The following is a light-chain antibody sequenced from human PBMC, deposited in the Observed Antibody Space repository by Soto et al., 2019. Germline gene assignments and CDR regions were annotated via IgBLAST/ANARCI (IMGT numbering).Light chain of an antibody. CDR1: QSIGTW. J-gene: IGKJ5*01. CDR3: HQYNSYSS. V-gene: IGKV1-5*03. Sequence: IQMTQSPSTLSATVGDRVTITCRASQSIGTWLAWFQQKPGKAPKVLIYKASSLQTGIPERFSGGGSGTEFTLTICSLQPDDFATYYCHQYNSYSSFGQGTRLEIK. CDR2: KAS.